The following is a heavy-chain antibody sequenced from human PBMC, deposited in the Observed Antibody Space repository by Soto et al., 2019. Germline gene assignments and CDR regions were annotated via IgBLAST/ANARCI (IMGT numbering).Heavy chain of an antibody. Sequence: GGSLRLSCAASGFTFSSYSMNWVRQAPGKGLEWVSYISSSSSSTIYYADSVKGRFTISRDNAKNSLYLQMNSLRAEDTAVYYCAREAASDYYYLSSEGGGNDYWGQGTLVTVSS. D-gene: IGHD3-22*01. V-gene: IGHV3-48*01. CDR2: ISSSSSSTI. CDR3: AREAASDYYYLSSEGGGNDY. J-gene: IGHJ4*02. CDR1: GFTFSSYS.